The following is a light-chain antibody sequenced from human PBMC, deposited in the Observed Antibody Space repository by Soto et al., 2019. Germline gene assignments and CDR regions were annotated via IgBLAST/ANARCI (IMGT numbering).Light chain of an antibody. V-gene: IGKV3-15*01. J-gene: IGKJ4*01. Sequence: EIVMTQSPATLSASPGEGATLSCKAGQNVYNNLAGYQQRPSQPPSLLIYDASTRATGISARFSGSGYGTEFTLTISILQSEYCAVYFCQQCRNLPLTFGGGTSVELK. CDR2: DAS. CDR3: QQCRNLPLT. CDR1: QNVYNN.